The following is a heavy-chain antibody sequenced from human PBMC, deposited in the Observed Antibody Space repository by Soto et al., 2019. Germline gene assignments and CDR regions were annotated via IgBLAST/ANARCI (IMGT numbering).Heavy chain of an antibody. CDR2: IYYSGST. CDR1: GGSVSSGSYY. J-gene: IGHJ4*02. D-gene: IGHD6-13*01. CDR3: ARASYSSSSFDY. Sequence: QVQLQESGPGLVKPSETLSLTCTVSGGSVSSGSYYWSWIRQPPGKGLVWIGYIYYSGSTNYNPSLKSRVTISVDTSKNQFSLKLSSVTAADTAVYYCARASYSSSSFDYWGQGTLVTVSS. V-gene: IGHV4-61*01.